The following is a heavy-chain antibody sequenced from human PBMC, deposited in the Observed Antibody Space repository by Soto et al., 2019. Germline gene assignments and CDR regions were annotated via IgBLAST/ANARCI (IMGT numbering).Heavy chain of an antibody. D-gene: IGHD3-22*01. J-gene: IGHJ4*02. CDR3: ARGGYFYDSSGYPEYYFDY. CDR2: MSADNGNT. Sequence: QVQLMQSGAEVKKPGASVKVSCKASGYTFIIYGISWVRQAPGQGLEWMGWMSADNGNTNYAQNFQGRVTMTTDTGTSTAYMELRSLRSDDTAVYYCARGGYFYDSSGYPEYYFDYWGQGTLVTVSS. CDR1: GYTFIIYG. V-gene: IGHV1-18*01.